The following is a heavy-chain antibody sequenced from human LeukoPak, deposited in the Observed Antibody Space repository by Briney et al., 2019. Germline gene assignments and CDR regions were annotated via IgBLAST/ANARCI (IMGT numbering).Heavy chain of an antibody. CDR1: GYTLTGYC. V-gene: IGHV1-2*02. Sequence: ASVKVSCKASGYTLTGYCMHWVRQAPGQGLEWMGWINPNSGGTNYAQKFQGRVTMTRDTSISTAYMELSRLRSDDTAVYYCARASGSYYPHFDYWGQGTLVTVSS. CDR3: ARASGSYYPHFDY. J-gene: IGHJ4*02. CDR2: INPNSGGT. D-gene: IGHD1-26*01.